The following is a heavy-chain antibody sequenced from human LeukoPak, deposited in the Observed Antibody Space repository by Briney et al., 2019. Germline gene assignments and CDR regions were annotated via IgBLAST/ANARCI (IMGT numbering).Heavy chain of an antibody. J-gene: IGHJ4*02. CDR2: ISYHGSNK. CDR1: GFTFNSYG. V-gene: IGHV3-30*18. CDR3: AKDLNYDILTGLFDY. D-gene: IGHD3-9*01. Sequence: GGSLRLSCTASGFTFNSYGMHWVRQAPGKGLEWVAVISYHGSNKYYADSVKGRFTISRDNSKNSLYLQMNSLRTEDTALYYCAKDLNYDILTGLFDYWGQGTLVTVSS.